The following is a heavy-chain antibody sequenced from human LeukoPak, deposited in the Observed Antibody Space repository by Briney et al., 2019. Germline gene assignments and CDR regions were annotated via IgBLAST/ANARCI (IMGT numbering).Heavy chain of an antibody. J-gene: IGHJ4*02. CDR3: ARGGTSGYSSTRHFWGGNYYFDY. CDR2: INHDGGEK. Sequence: GGSLRLSCGASGFTFDDYWMSWVRQAPGQGLEWVANINHDGGEKYYLDSAKGRFTISRDNARNSLYLQVNSLRAEDTAVYYCARGGTSGYSSTRHFWGGNYYFDYWGQGSLVTVSS. V-gene: IGHV3-7*01. CDR1: GFTFDDYW. D-gene: IGHD2-2*01.